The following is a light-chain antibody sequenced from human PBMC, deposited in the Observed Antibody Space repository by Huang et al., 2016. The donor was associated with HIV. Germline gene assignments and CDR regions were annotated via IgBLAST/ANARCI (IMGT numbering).Light chain of an antibody. CDR3: QQRSNWPPLI. CDR1: QSVSNY. Sequence: EIVLTQSPVTLSLSPGERATLSCRASQSVSNYLVWYQQTPGQAPRLLIYDASNRATGIPARFSGSGSGTDFTLTISSLEPEDFAVYYCQQRSNWPPLIFGGGTKVEIK. J-gene: IGKJ4*01. CDR2: DAS. V-gene: IGKV3-11*01.